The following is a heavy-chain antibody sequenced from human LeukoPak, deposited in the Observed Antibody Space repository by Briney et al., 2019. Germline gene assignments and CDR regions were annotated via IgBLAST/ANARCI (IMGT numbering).Heavy chain of an antibody. V-gene: IGHV4-4*02. D-gene: IGHD3-10*01. CDR3: ARNGHYSLDY. Sequence: SETLSLTCTVSGGSISSGNWWSWVRQPPGKGLEWFGEILHTGNTNYNPSLKSRVTTSVDKSNNQFSLKPSSVTAADTAVYYCARNGHYSLDYWGQGTLVTVSS. CDR2: ILHTGNT. CDR1: GGSISSGNW. J-gene: IGHJ4*02.